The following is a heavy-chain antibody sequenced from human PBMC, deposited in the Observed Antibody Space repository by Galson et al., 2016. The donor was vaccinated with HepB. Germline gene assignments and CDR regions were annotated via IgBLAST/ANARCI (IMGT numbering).Heavy chain of an antibody. Sequence: CAISGDSVSNNGVAWNWVRQSPSRGLEWLGRAYYRSNFYYDYATSVKSRITINADTSKNQLSVQLNSVTPDDTAVYYCARGGGSGNYFYYHYHMDVGGQGTTVTVPS. CDR2: AYYRSNFYY. V-gene: IGHV6-1*01. CDR1: GDSVSNNGVA. D-gene: IGHD3-10*01. CDR3: ARGGGSGNYFYYHYHMDV. J-gene: IGHJ6*03.